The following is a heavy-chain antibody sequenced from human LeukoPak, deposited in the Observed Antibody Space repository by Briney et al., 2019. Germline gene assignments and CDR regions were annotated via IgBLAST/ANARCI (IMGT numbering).Heavy chain of an antibody. J-gene: IGHJ4*02. Sequence: ASVKVSCKASGYTFTSNDVSWVRQAPGQGLEWVGWISAHSGNTNYARKLQGRVTKTTDTSTTTAYMELRGLTSDDTAVYYCARGGYINGYDYWGQGTLVTVSS. CDR2: ISAHSGNT. CDR1: GYTFTSND. D-gene: IGHD5-18*01. CDR3: ARGGYINGYDY. V-gene: IGHV1-18*01.